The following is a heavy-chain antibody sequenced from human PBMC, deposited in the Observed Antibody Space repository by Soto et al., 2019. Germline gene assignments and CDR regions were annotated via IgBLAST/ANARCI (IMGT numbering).Heavy chain of an antibody. CDR1: CYSFDRYG. J-gene: IGHJ4*02. D-gene: IGHD3-22*01. CDR3: ARDRSYYYETSGYPFDY. V-gene: IGHV1-18*01. Sequence: XSAKVSFKTACYSFDRYGISWVRQAPGQRPEWMGWISADNGDTRFSQKVQGRLTLTTDTSTNTAYMDLRSLSSDDTAVYYCARDRSYYYETSGYPFDYWGQGTQVTVSS. CDR2: ISADNGDT.